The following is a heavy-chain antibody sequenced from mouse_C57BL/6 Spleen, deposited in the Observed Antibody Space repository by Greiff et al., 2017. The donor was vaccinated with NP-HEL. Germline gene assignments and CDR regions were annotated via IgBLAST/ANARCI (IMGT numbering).Heavy chain of an antibody. D-gene: IGHD1-1*01. J-gene: IGHJ3*01. CDR3: AKPEEDYGSSFFAY. Sequence: VKLMESGPGLVAPSQSLSITCTVSGFSLTSYGVSWVRQPPGKGLEWLGVIWGDGSTNYHSALISRLSISKDNSKSQVFLKLNSLQTDDTATYYCAKPEEDYGSSFFAYWGQGTLVTVSA. CDR2: IWGDGST. V-gene: IGHV2-3*01. CDR1: GFSLTSYG.